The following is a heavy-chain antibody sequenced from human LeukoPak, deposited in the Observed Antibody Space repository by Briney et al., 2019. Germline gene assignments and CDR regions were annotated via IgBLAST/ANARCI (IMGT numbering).Heavy chain of an antibody. V-gene: IGHV3-7*01. J-gene: IGHJ3*02. CDR3: ARDRDYHDDRTDYYYDAFDI. CDR1: RFTSSNHL. D-gene: IGHD3-22*01. CDR2: AKQDESEK. Sequence: AGTLRLSHAHTRFTSSNHLKTYVPQAPAKGQESVANAKQDESEKHYVDSVKGRFTISRDNAKSSLYPRMDSLRVEDTAVYYCARDRDYHDDRTDYYYDAFDIWGQGTTVTVSS.